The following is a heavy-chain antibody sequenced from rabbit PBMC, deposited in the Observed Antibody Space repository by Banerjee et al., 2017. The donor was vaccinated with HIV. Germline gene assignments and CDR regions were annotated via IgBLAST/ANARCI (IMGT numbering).Heavy chain of an antibody. Sequence: QEQLVESGGGLVKPEGSLQLSCTASGFSFSNKAVMCWVRQAPGKGLEWIACINAITGKAVYASWAKGRFTFSKTSSTTVTLQVTSLTAADTATYFCARDSAAMTMVITGYYLSLWGPGTLVTVS. CDR3: ARDSAAMTMVITGYYLSL. CDR2: INAITGKA. D-gene: IGHD2-1*01. CDR1: GFSFSNKAV. V-gene: IGHV1S45*01. J-gene: IGHJ6*01.